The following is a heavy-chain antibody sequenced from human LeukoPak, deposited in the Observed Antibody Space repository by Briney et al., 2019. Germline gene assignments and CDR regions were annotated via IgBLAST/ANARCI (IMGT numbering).Heavy chain of an antibody. V-gene: IGHV1-46*01. CDR2: INPSGGST. Sequence: ASVKVSCKASGYTFTSYYMHWVRQAPGKGLEWMGIINPSGGSTSYAQKFQGRVTMTRDMSTSKVYMGLSSLRSEDTAVYYCARDGYNYRVFDYWGQGTLVTVSS. D-gene: IGHD5-24*01. CDR1: GYTFTSYY. CDR3: ARDGYNYRVFDY. J-gene: IGHJ4*02.